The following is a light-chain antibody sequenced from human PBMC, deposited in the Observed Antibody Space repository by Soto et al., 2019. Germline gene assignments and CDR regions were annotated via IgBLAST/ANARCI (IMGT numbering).Light chain of an antibody. Sequence: EIVLTHSPATLSLSPGESATLSCRSSRSVSSYLAWYQQKPGQAPRLLIYGASSRATGIPDRFSGSGSGTDFTLTISRLEPEDFAVYYCQQYGSSGRTFGQGTKVDIK. CDR3: QQYGSSGRT. V-gene: IGKV3-20*01. CDR1: RSVSSY. CDR2: GAS. J-gene: IGKJ1*01.